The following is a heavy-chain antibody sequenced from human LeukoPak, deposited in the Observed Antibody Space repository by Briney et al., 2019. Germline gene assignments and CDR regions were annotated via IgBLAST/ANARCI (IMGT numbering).Heavy chain of an antibody. J-gene: IGHJ4*02. CDR3: TQEGIGSDY. CDR2: INHSGST. Sequence: SETLSLTCAVYGGSFSGYYWSWIRQPPGKGLEWIGEINHSGSTNYNPSLKSRVTISVDTSKNQFSLKLSSVTAADTAVHYCTQEGIGSDYWGQGTLVTVSS. D-gene: IGHD6-13*01. V-gene: IGHV4-34*01. CDR1: GGSFSGYY.